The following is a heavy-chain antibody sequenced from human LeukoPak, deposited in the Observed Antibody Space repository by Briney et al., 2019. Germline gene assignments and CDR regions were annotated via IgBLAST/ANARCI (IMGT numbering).Heavy chain of an antibody. CDR1: GGSISSGSYY. D-gene: IGHD4-11*01. CDR2: IYTSGST. V-gene: IGHV4-61*02. J-gene: IGHJ4*02. CDR3: AREIDYTFDY. Sequence: SQTLSLTCTVSGGSISSGSYYWSWIRQPAGKGLEWIGRIYTSGSTNYNPSLKSRVTISVDTSKNQFSLKLSSVTAADTAVYYCAREIDYTFDYWGQGTLVTVSS.